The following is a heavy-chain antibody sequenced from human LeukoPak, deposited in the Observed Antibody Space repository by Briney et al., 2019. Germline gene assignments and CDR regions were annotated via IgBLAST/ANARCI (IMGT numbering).Heavy chain of an antibody. CDR3: ARDLRASVTPRFDY. D-gene: IGHD4-17*01. CDR1: GFTFSSYE. Sequence: GGSLRLSCAASGFTFSSYEMNWVRQFPGKGLEWISYISSSGSTKYYADSVKGRFTISRGNAKNSLYLQMNSLRAEDTAVYYCARDLRASVTPRFDYWGQGTLVTVSS. J-gene: IGHJ4*02. V-gene: IGHV3-48*03. CDR2: ISSSGSTK.